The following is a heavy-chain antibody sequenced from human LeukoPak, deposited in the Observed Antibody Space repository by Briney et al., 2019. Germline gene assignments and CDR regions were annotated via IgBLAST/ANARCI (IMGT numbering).Heavy chain of an antibody. V-gene: IGHV3-23*01. CDR1: GFTFSSYA. D-gene: IGHD5/OR15-5a*01. CDR3: AKQVSSFYYYYYGMDV. Sequence: QAGGSLRLSCAASGFTFSSYAMSWVRQAPGKGLEWVSAISGSGGSTYYADSVKGRFTISRDNSKNTLYLQMNSLRAEDTAVYYCAKQVSSFYYYYYGMDVWGQGTTVTVSS. CDR2: ISGSGGST. J-gene: IGHJ6*02.